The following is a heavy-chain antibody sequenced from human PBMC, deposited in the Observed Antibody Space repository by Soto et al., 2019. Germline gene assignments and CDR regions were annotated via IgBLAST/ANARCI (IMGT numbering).Heavy chain of an antibody. Sequence: GSLRLSCATSGFTFSNFDMHWVRQVPGKGLEWVSAIGAARDPYYLGSVKGRFTISRENAKNSVYLQMNDLRAGDSAVYYCARAYTGRLPRRADYYYAMDVWGQGTTVTVSS. CDR1: GFTFSNFD. J-gene: IGHJ6*02. CDR3: ARAYTGRLPRRADYYYAMDV. V-gene: IGHV3-13*05. D-gene: IGHD2-2*02. CDR2: IGAARDP.